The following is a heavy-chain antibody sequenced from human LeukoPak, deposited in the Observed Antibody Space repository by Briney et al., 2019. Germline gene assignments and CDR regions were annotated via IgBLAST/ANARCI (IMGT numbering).Heavy chain of an antibody. V-gene: IGHV3-11*04. J-gene: IGHJ3*02. CDR2: ISSSGSTI. Sequence: GGSLRLSCAASGFTFSDYYMSWIRQAPGKGLGWVSYISSSGSTIYYADSVKGRFTISRDNAKNSLYLQMNSLRAEDTAVYYCASGLRFLEWLGAFDIWGQGTMVTVSS. CDR1: GFTFSDYY. D-gene: IGHD3-3*01. CDR3: ASGLRFLEWLGAFDI.